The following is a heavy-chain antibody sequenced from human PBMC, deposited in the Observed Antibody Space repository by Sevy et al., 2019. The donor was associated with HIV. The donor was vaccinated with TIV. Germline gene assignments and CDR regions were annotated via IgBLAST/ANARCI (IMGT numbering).Heavy chain of an antibody. CDR1: GFTFSDYY. Sequence: GGSLRLSCAASGFTFSDYYMSWIRQAPGKGPEWVSYISNSSRFINYVDSVKGRFTISRDNAKISLYLQMNSLRAGDTAVYYCARVKVLFDYWGQGTLVTVSS. CDR3: ARVKVLFDY. V-gene: IGHV3-11*06. J-gene: IGHJ4*02. CDR2: ISNSSRFI.